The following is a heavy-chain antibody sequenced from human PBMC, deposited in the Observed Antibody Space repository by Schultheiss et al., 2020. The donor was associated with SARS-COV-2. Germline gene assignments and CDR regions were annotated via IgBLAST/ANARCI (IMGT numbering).Heavy chain of an antibody. Sequence: SETLSLTCTVSGGSISSGGYYWSWIRQPPGKGLEWIGEINHSGSTNYNPSHKSLVTISVDTSKNQFSLKLTSVTAADTAVYYCARGNCGGDCPHPHDYWGQGTRVTVSS. CDR3: ARGNCGGDCPHPHDY. CDR2: INHSGST. V-gene: IGHV4-61*08. J-gene: IGHJ4*02. CDR1: GGSISSGGYY. D-gene: IGHD2-21*02.